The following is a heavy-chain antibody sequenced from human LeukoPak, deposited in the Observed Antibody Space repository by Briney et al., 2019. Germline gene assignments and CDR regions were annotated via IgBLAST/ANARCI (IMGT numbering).Heavy chain of an antibody. CDR1: GGTFSSYA. V-gene: IGHV1-69*05. CDR3: ARAGSAYYYYMDV. J-gene: IGHJ6*03. CDR2: IIRIFGTA. D-gene: IGHD3-10*01. Sequence: SVKVSCKASGGTFSSYAISWVRQAPGQGLEWMGGIIRIFGTANYAQKFLGRVTITTDESTSTAYMELSSLRSEDTAVYYCARAGSAYYYYMDVWGKGTTVTVSS.